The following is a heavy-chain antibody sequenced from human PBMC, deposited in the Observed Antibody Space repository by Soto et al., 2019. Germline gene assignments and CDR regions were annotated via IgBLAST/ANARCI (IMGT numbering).Heavy chain of an antibody. V-gene: IGHV4-59*01. Sequence: QVQLQESGPGLVKPSETLSLTCTVSGGSISSDFWSWIRPPPGKGPEWIGYISISGNTDYSPSLTSRATISADTSRNPFSLKLMSVNTADTTVYFCARGREDFHAGSGPRWMWLAPWGQGTLVTVSS. CDR1: GGSISSDF. CDR3: ARGREDFHAGSGPRWMWLAP. D-gene: IGHD3-3*01. CDR2: ISISGNT. J-gene: IGHJ5*02.